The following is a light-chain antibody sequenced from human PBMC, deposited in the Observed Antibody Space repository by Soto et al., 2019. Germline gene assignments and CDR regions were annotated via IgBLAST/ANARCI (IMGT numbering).Light chain of an antibody. CDR1: QGIATG. V-gene: IGKV1-13*02. Sequence: IQLTQSPSSLSASIRDTVSITCRASQGIATGLAWYQQKPGKAPKLLIYDGSSLESGVPSRFSGSGSGTDFTLTISCLQSEDFATYYCQQYYSYPRTFGQGTKVDIK. CDR2: DGS. CDR3: QQYYSYPRT. J-gene: IGKJ1*01.